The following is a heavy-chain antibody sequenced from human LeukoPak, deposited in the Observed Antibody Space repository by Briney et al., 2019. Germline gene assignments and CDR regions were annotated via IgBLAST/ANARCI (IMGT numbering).Heavy chain of an antibody. CDR3: TRFYDTNSFDY. Sequence: SQTLSLTCAISGDSVSGSSVAWNWIRQSPSRGLEWLGRTYYRSKWLVDYAKSLKGRITINADTSKNQLSLQLHSVTPEDTAIYYCTRFYDTNSFDYWGQGTLVTVSS. V-gene: IGHV6-1*01. CDR1: GDSVSGSSVA. J-gene: IGHJ4*02. CDR2: TYYRSKWLV. D-gene: IGHD3-16*01.